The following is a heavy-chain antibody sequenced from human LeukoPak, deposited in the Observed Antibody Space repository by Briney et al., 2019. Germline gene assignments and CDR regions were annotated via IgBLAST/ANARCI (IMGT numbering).Heavy chain of an antibody. CDR1: GYTFTSYG. J-gene: IGHJ4*02. D-gene: IGHD3-10*01. V-gene: IGHV1-18*01. CDR2: ISAYNGNT. Sequence: ASVKVSCKASGYTFTSYGISWVRQAPGQGLEWMGWISAYNGNTNYAQKLQGRVTMTRNTSISTAYMELSSLRSEDTAVYYCARDPSITMVRGVKSFDYWGQGTLVTVSS. CDR3: ARDPSITMVRGVKSFDY.